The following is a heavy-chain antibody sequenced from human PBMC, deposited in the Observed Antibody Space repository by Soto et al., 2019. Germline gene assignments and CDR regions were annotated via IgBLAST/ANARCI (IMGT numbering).Heavy chain of an antibody. D-gene: IGHD2-2*01. J-gene: IGHJ4*02. Sequence: EVQLVESGGGLVQPGGSLRLSCAASGFTFSSYWMSWVRQAPGKGLEWVANIKQDGSEKYYVDSVKGRFTISRDNAKNSLYLQMNSLRAEDTAVYYCARGRGCSTGCHNFDYLGQGTLVTVSS. CDR2: IKQDGSEK. CDR1: GFTFSSYW. V-gene: IGHV3-7*01. CDR3: ARGRGCSTGCHNFDY.